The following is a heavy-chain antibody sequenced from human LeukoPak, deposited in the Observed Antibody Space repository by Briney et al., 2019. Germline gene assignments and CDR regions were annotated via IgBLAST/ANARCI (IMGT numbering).Heavy chain of an antibody. CDR3: ARDFAPAAVDY. J-gene: IGHJ4*02. Sequence: GGSLRLSCAASGFTFSSYSMNWVRQAPGKGLEWVSYISSSSTIYYADSVKGRFTISRDNARNSLYLQMNSLRAEDTAVYYCARDFAPAAVDYWGQGTLVTVSS. V-gene: IGHV3-48*01. CDR1: GFTFSSYS. D-gene: IGHD6-13*01. CDR2: ISSSSTI.